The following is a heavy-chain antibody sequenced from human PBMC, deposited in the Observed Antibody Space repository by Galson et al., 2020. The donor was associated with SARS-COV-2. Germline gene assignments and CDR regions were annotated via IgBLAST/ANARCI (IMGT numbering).Heavy chain of an antibody. V-gene: IGHV3-48*03. CDR3: ASAFDILTGYYPGHFDY. J-gene: IGHJ4*02. Sequence: GESLKISCAASGFTFSSYEMNWVRQAPGKGLEWVSYISSSGSNIYYADSVKGRFTISRDNAKNSLHLQMNSLRAEDTAVYYCASAFDILTGYYPGHFDYWGQGTLVTVSS. CDR2: ISSSGSNI. D-gene: IGHD3-9*01. CDR1: GFTFSSYE.